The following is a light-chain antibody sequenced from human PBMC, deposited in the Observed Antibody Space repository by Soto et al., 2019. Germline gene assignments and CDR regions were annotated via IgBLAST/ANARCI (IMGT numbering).Light chain of an antibody. CDR1: SSDVGAYNY. CDR3: XXXXXX. CDR2: DVT. Sequence: QSALTQPRSVSGSPGQSVTISCTGTSSDVGAYNYVSWYQQYPGKAPKLLIYDVTKRPSGVPDRFSGSKSGNTASLTISGLQAEDEADYXCXXXXXXFGGGX. V-gene: IGLV2-11*01. J-gene: IGLJ2*01.